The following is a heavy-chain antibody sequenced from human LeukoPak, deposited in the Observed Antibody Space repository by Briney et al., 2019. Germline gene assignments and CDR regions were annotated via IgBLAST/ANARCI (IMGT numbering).Heavy chain of an antibody. CDR3: ARELYTMVRGVMFH. CDR2: INPNSGGT. CDR1: GYTFTGYY. J-gene: IGHJ4*02. D-gene: IGHD3-10*01. V-gene: IGHV1-2*04. Sequence: GASVKVSCKASGYTFTGYYMHWVRQAPGQGLEWMGWINPNSGGTNYAQKFQGWVTMTRDTSISTAYMELSRLRSDDTAVYYCARELYTMVRGVMFHWGRGTLVTVSS.